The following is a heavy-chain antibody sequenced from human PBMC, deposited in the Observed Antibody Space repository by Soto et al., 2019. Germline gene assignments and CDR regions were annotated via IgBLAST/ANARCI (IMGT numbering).Heavy chain of an antibody. CDR3: AKDLWVVVTAIVPPFDY. J-gene: IGHJ4*02. CDR2: ISYDGSNK. CDR1: GFTFSSYG. D-gene: IGHD2-21*02. V-gene: IGHV3-30*18. Sequence: GGFLRLSCAASGFTFSSYGMHWVRQAPGKGLEWVAVISYDGSNKYYADSVKGRFTISRDNSKNTLYLQMNSLRAEDTAVYYCAKDLWVVVTAIVPPFDYWGQGTLVTVSS.